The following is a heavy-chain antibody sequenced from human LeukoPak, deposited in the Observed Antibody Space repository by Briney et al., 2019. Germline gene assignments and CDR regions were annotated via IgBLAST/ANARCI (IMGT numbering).Heavy chain of an antibody. D-gene: IGHD1-26*01. J-gene: IGHJ4*02. Sequence: GASVKVSCKASGGTFSSYAISWVRQAPGQGLEWMGGIIPIFGTANYAQKFQGRVTITADESTSTAYMELSSLRSEDTAVYYCATDEGVGATFYEDAVSDYWGQGTLVTVSS. V-gene: IGHV1-69*13. CDR2: IIPIFGTA. CDR1: GGTFSSYA. CDR3: ATDEGVGATFYEDAVSDY.